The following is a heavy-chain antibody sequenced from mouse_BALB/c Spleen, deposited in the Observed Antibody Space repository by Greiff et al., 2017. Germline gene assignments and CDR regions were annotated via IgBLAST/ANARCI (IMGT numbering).Heavy chain of an antibody. CDR1: GFTFSSFG. D-gene: IGHD2-2*01. Sequence: EVKLVESGGGLVQPGGSRKLSCAASGFTFSSFGMHWVRQAPEQGLEWVAYISSGSSTIYYADTVKGRFTISRDNPKNTLCLQMTSLRSEDTAMYYCAREGAYGYDGYYAMDYWGQGTSVTVSS. V-gene: IGHV5-17*02. CDR2: ISSGSSTI. J-gene: IGHJ4*01. CDR3: AREGAYGYDGYYAMDY.